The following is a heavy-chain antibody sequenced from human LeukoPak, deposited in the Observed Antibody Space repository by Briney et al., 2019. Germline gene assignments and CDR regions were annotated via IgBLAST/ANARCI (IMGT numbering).Heavy chain of an antibody. CDR3: ARDPLGAYSGTY. CDR2: INPNSGGT. Sequence: ASVKVSCKASGYTFTGYYMHWVRQAPGQGLEWMGRINPNSGGTNYAQRFQGRVTMTRDTSINTAYMKLSRLRSDDTAMYYCARDPLGAYSGTYWGQGTLVTVSS. V-gene: IGHV1-2*06. J-gene: IGHJ4*02. D-gene: IGHD1-26*01. CDR1: GYTFTGYY.